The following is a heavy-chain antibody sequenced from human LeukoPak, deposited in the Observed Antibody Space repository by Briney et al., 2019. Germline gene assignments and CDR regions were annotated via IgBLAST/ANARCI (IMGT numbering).Heavy chain of an antibody. CDR1: GYTFTSYY. D-gene: IGHD2-8*01. Sequence: ASVKVSCKASGYTFTSYYMHWVRQAPGPGLERMGIIHPSGGSTSYAQKFQGRVTMTRDTSTSTVYMELSSLISEDTAVYYCARDFCTNGVCYGFGWFDPWGQGTLVTVSS. CDR3: ARDFCTNGVCYGFGWFDP. CDR2: IHPSGGST. V-gene: IGHV1-46*01. J-gene: IGHJ5*02.